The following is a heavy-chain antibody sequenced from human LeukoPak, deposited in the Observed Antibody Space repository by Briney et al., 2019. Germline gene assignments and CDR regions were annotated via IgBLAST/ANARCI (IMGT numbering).Heavy chain of an antibody. Sequence: GGSLRLSCAASGFSFSTYGMHWVRQAPGKGLEWVAFIRYDGSQNHLTDSVKGRFTVSRDDSRSTLYLQMDSLTVEDTAVYYCVKAVVGRISNFDFWGQGTLVTASS. CDR3: VKAVVGRISNFDF. CDR2: IRYDGSQN. J-gene: IGHJ4*02. D-gene: IGHD1-26*01. CDR1: GFSFSTYG. V-gene: IGHV3-30*02.